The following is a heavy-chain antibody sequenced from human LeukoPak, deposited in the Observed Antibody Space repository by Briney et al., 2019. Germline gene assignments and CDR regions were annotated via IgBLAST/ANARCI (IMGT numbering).Heavy chain of an antibody. CDR2: IYSGGTK. V-gene: IGHV3-53*01. CDR3: ARALLVRNGYNYSPNYFDY. D-gene: IGHD5-24*01. Sequence: GQSLSLSWPLSTLTVNSNYMKWVRQAPGKGLQWDSVIYSGGTKYYADSVKGRLTIPREHSKNTLYLQMNSLRAEDTAVYYCARALLVRNGYNYSPNYFDYWGQGTLVTVSS. CDR1: TLTVNSNY. J-gene: IGHJ4*02.